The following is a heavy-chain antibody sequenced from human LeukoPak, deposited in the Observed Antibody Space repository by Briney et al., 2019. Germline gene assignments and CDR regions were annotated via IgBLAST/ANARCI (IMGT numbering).Heavy chain of an antibody. J-gene: IGHJ6*02. CDR1: GGSFSTSG. Sequence: SVKVSCKASGGSFSTSGFSWVRQAPGQGLEWMGGVIPIYGTPSYAQKFQGRVTITTDESTSTAYMELSSLRSGDTAVYYCARDHWGIVENGYDYFYYDMDVWGQGTTVTVSS. CDR3: ARDHWGIVENGYDYFYYDMDV. CDR2: VIPIYGTP. D-gene: IGHD7-27*01. V-gene: IGHV1-69*05.